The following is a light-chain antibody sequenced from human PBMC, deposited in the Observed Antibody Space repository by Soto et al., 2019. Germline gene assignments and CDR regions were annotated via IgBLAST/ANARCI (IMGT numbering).Light chain of an antibody. J-gene: IGKJ1*01. Sequence: DIQMTQSPSTLSAFVGDRVTITCRASQSISTSLAWYQQKPGEAPKLLIYLASTLESGVPARFSGSGSATDFTLSISSLQPDDFATYYCQKYNSYLWTFGQGTKVDI. CDR3: QKYNSYLWT. CDR2: LAS. V-gene: IGKV1-5*03. CDR1: QSISTS.